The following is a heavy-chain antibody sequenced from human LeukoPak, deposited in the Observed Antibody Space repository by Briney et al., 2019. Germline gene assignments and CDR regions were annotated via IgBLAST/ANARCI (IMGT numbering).Heavy chain of an antibody. CDR1: GGSISSYY. Sequence: SETLSLTCTVSGGSISSYYWSWIRQPPGKGLEWIGHIYYSGSTNYNPSLKSRVTISVDTSKNQFSLKLSSVTAADTAVYYCARDGGVPAAIHWFDPWGQGTLVTVSS. CDR3: ARDGGVPAAIHWFDP. CDR2: IYYSGST. J-gene: IGHJ5*02. D-gene: IGHD2-2*02. V-gene: IGHV4-59*01.